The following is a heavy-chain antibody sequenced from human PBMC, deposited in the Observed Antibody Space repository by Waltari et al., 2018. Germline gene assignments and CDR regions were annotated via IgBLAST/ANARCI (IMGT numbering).Heavy chain of an antibody. CDR1: GGSLSSGSYY. Sequence: VQLQESGPGLVKPSQTLSLTCPVPGGSLSSGSYYWSWIRQPAGKGLEWIGRVYTSGSTNYNPSLKSRVTISIDTSKDQFSLNLTSVTAADTAIYFCARARSGAFDYWGQGTLVTVSS. D-gene: IGHD3-10*01. CDR2: VYTSGST. J-gene: IGHJ4*02. CDR3: ARARSGAFDY. V-gene: IGHV4-61*02.